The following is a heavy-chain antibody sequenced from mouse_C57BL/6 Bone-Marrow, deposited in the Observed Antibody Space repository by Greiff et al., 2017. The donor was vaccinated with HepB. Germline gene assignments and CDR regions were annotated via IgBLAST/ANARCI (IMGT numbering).Heavy chain of an antibody. CDR3: ARGGYSNLDY. Sequence: VKLQESGAELVRPGTSVKVSCKASGYAFTNYLIEWVKQRPGQGLEWIGVINPGSGGTNYNEKFKGKATLTADKSSSTAYMQLSSLTSEDSAVYFCARGGYSNLDYWGQGTTLTVSS. D-gene: IGHD2-5*01. J-gene: IGHJ2*01. CDR1: GYAFTNYL. CDR2: INPGSGGT. V-gene: IGHV1-54*01.